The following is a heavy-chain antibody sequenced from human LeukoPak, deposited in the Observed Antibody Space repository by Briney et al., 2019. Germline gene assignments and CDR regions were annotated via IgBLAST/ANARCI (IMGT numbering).Heavy chain of an antibody. CDR2: INPNSGGT. J-gene: IGHJ5*02. V-gene: IGHV1-2*02. Sequence: ASVKVSCKASGYTFTGYYMHWVRQAPGQGLEWMGWINPNSGGTNYAQKFQGRVTMTRDTSISTAYMELSRLRSDDTAVYYCARDPRRAVWSGRLKTYNWFDPWGQGTLVTVSS. CDR3: ARDPRRAVWSGRLKTYNWFDP. D-gene: IGHD3-3*01. CDR1: GYTFTGYY.